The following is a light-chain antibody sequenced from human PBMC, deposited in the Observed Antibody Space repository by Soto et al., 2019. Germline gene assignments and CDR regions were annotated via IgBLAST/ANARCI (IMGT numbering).Light chain of an antibody. CDR2: DDN. CDR1: SSNIGGNS. CDR3: GSWDSSLSAYV. V-gene: IGLV1-51*01. J-gene: IGLJ1*01. Sequence: SRGTQPPSVSAAPGQKVTISCSGSSSNIGGNSVSWYQQLPGTAPKLLIYDDNKRPSGIPDRFSGSKSGTSATLGITGFQTGHEADYYCGSWDSSLSAYVFGTGTKVTVL.